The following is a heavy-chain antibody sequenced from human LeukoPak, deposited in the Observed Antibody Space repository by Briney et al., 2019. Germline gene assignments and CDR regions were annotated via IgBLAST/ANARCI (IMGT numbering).Heavy chain of an antibody. V-gene: IGHV3-21*01. CDR1: EFTFSSYS. J-gene: IGHJ4*02. D-gene: IGHD3/OR15-3a*01. Sequence: PGGSLRLSCAASEFTFSSYSMTWVRQAPGKGLEWVSSISSSSSSIYYADSVKGRFTISRDNAKNSLYLQMRSLRAEDTAVYYCARRVGGLAAHFDYWGQGTLVTVSS. CDR2: ISSSSSSI. CDR3: ARRVGGLAAHFDY.